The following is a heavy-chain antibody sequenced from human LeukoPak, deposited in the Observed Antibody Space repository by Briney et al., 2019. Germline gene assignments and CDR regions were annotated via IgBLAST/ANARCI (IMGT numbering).Heavy chain of an antibody. Sequence: SETLSLTCTVSGGSRSSGNYYWSWIRQPPGKGLEWIGYIFHNGNTYYNPSLKGRVTISTDTYSNQFSLELSSVTAADTAVYCCARYFGDDVYFDYWGQGTLVTVSS. CDR2: IFHNGNT. CDR3: ARYFGDDVYFDY. CDR1: GGSRSSGNYY. D-gene: IGHD4-17*01. V-gene: IGHV4-30-4*01. J-gene: IGHJ4*02.